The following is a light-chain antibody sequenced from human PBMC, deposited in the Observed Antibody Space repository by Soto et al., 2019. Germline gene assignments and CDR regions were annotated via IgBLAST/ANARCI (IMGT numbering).Light chain of an antibody. J-gene: IGKJ3*01. CDR3: QQYYSYPPV. CDR1: QGISSY. CDR2: AAS. Sequence: IQLTQSPSTLSGSVGDRVTITCRASQGISSYLAWYQQKPGKAPKLLIYAASTLQSGVPSRFSGSGSGTDFTLTISCLQSEDFATYYCQQYYSYPPVFGPGTKVDIK. V-gene: IGKV1-8*01.